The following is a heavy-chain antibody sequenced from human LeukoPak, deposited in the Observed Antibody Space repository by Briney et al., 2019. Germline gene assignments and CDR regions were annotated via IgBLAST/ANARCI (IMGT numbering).Heavy chain of an antibody. CDR2: ISYDGSNK. V-gene: IGHV3-30-3*01. D-gene: IGHD6-19*01. Sequence: GRSLRLSCAASGSTFSSYAIHWVRQAPGKGLEWVAVISYDGSNKYYADSVKGRFTISRDNSKNTLYLQMNSLKTEDTAVYYCTTGPWWQWLVNTRGIFDYWGQGTQVTVSS. CDR1: GSTFSSYA. CDR3: TTGPWWQWLVNTRGIFDY. J-gene: IGHJ4*02.